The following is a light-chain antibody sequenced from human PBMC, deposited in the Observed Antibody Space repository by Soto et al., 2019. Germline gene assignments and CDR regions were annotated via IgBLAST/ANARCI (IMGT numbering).Light chain of an antibody. Sequence: QSVLTQPASASGSPGQSITISCTGTSSDVGGYNYVSWYQQHPGKAPKLMIYEVSNRPSGISNRFSGSRSGNTASLTISGLQAEDEAEYCCSSYTSSSTLVFGTGTKVTVL. V-gene: IGLV2-14*01. CDR2: EVS. CDR3: SSYTSSSTLV. J-gene: IGLJ1*01. CDR1: SSDVGGYNY.